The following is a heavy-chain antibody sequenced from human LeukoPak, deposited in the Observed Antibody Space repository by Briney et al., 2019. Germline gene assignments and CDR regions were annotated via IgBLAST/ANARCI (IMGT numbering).Heavy chain of an antibody. CDR3: ASLRGVTYYYYYYGMDV. V-gene: IGHV3-23*01. CDR2: ISGSGGST. D-gene: IGHD3-10*01. J-gene: IGHJ6*04. CDR1: GFTFSSYA. Sequence: GGSLRLSCAASGFTFSSYAMSWVRQAPGKGLEWVSAISGSGGSTYYADSVKGRFTISRDNSKNTLYLQMNSLRAEDTAVYYCASLRGVTYYYYYYGMDVWGKGTTVTVSS.